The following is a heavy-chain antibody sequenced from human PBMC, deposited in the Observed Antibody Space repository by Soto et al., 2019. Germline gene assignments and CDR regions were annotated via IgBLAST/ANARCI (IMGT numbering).Heavy chain of an antibody. CDR2: IKSKTDGGTT. V-gene: IGHV3-15*07. D-gene: IGHD2-2*01. CDR3: TTSFDIVVVPAPTHNYGMDV. J-gene: IGHJ6*02. Sequence: GGSLRLSCAASGFTFSNAWMNWVRQAPGKGLEWVGRIKSKTDGGTTDYAAPGKGRFTISRDDSKNTLYLQMNSLKTEDTAVYYCTTSFDIVVVPAPTHNYGMDVWGHGTTVTVSS. CDR1: GFTFSNAW.